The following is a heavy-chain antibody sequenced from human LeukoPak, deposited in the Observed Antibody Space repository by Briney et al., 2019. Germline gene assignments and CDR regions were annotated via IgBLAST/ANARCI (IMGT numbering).Heavy chain of an antibody. CDR3: ARDGTNSRNYYYDSSGYYRWFDP. D-gene: IGHD3-22*01. CDR1: GFSFNTFA. CDR2: ISGNGDST. V-gene: IGHV3-23*01. Sequence: GGSLRLSCAASGFSFNTFAMGWVRQAPGKGLEWVSVISGNGDSTNYADAVKGRFTISRDNAKNSLYLQMNSLRAEDTAVYYCARDGTNSRNYYYDSSGYYRWFDPWGQGTLVTVSS. J-gene: IGHJ5*02.